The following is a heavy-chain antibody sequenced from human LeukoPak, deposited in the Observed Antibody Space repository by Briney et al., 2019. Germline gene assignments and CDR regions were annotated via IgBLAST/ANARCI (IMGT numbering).Heavy chain of an antibody. D-gene: IGHD6-19*01. CDR1: GFAFSSYG. CDR2: IRYEGNNK. CDR3: VKDPVASAVAGTNYFDY. Sequence: PGGSLRLSCAASGFAFSSYGIHWVRQAPGKGLEWVAFIRYEGNNKYYADSVKGRLTISRDNSKNTLYLQMNSLRAEDTAVYYCVKDPVASAVAGTNYFDYWGQGTLVTVSS. V-gene: IGHV3-30*02. J-gene: IGHJ4*02.